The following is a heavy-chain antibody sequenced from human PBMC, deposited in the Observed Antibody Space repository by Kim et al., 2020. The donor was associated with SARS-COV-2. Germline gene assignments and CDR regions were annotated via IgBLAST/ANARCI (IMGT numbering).Heavy chain of an antibody. V-gene: IGHV5-51*01. CDR1: GYSFTSYW. Sequence: GESLKISCKGSGYSFTSYWIGWVRQMPGKGLEWMGIIYPGDSDTRYSPSFQGQVTISADKSISTAYLQWSSLKASDTAMYYCARHKHAKEEYILSGGAGYFDYWGQGTLVTVSS. CDR2: IYPGDSDT. J-gene: IGHJ4*02. D-gene: IGHD3-10*01. CDR3: ARHKHAKEEYILSGGAGYFDY.